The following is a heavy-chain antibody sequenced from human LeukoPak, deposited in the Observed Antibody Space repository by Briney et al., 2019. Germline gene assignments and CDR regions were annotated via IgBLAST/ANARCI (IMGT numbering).Heavy chain of an antibody. CDR2: TYTTGSA. CDR1: GGSISSYY. V-gene: IGHV4-4*07. Sequence: PSETLSLTCTVSGGSISSYYWSWIRQPAGKGLEYIGRTYTTGSANYNPSLKGRVSLSLDTSKNQFSLKLSSVTAADTAVYYCARGAGSGFQLDHWGQGTPVTVSS. CDR3: ARGAGSGFQLDH. J-gene: IGHJ4*02.